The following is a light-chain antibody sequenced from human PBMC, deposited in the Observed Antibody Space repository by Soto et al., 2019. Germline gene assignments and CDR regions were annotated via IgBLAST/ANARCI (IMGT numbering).Light chain of an antibody. CDR3: AALDDSLNGVV. Sequence: QAVVTQPPSASGTPGQRVTISCSGSISNIGGNTVNWYQQLPGTAPKLLMYTNNQRPSGVPDRFSGSKSGTSASLAISGLQSEDEADYYCAALDDSLNGVVFGGGTKLTVL. V-gene: IGLV1-44*01. J-gene: IGLJ2*01. CDR2: TNN. CDR1: ISNIGGNT.